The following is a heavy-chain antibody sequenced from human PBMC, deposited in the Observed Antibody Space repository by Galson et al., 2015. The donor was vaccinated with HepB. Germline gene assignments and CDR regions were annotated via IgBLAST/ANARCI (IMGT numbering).Heavy chain of an antibody. V-gene: IGHV4-59*08. D-gene: IGHD3-9*01. Sequence: ETLSLTCTVSGGSISSYYWSWIRQPPGKGLEWIGYIYYSGSTNYNPSLKSRVTISVDTSKNQFSLRLSSVTAADTAVYYCARCVSDDILTGYLAFDYWGQGTLVTVSS. CDR3: ARCVSDDILTGYLAFDY. J-gene: IGHJ4*02. CDR1: GGSISSYY. CDR2: IYYSGST.